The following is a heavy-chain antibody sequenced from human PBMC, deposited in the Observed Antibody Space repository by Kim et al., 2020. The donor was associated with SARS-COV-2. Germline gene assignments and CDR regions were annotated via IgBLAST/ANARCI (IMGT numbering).Heavy chain of an antibody. D-gene: IGHD1-1*01. Sequence: GGSLRLSCAASGFTFSSYNMNWVRQAPGKGLEWVSSISGSRSSSIYYLDLVKGRFTISRDNAKNSLYLQMNSLRAEDTAVYYCARGRTHGYFDLWGRGTLVSVSS. CDR1: GFTFSSYN. CDR2: ISGSRSSSI. V-gene: IGHV3-21*01. CDR3: ARGRTHGYFDL. J-gene: IGHJ2*01.